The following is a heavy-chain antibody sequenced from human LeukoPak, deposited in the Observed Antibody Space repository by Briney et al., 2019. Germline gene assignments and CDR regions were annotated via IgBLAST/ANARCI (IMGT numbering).Heavy chain of an antibody. Sequence: PSETLSLTCTVSGGSISSYYWSWIRQPPGKGLEWIGYIYHSGSTYYNPSLKSRVTISVDRSKNQFSLKLSSVTAADTAVYYCARRRGDFWSGYYFDYWGQGTLVTVSS. CDR1: GGSISSYY. CDR3: ARRRGDFWSGYYFDY. D-gene: IGHD3-3*01. V-gene: IGHV4-59*12. CDR2: IYHSGST. J-gene: IGHJ4*02.